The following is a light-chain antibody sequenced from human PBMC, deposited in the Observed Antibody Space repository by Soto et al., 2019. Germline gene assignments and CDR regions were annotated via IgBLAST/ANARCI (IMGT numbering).Light chain of an antibody. CDR2: AGS. J-gene: IGKJ4*01. CDR3: QQSYSTPT. V-gene: IGKV1-39*01. Sequence: IQMTQSPSSLSASVGDRFTVTCRASQSISIYLNWYQQKPGKAPILLVYAGSSLQGGVPSRFGGSGSGTDFTLTITSLQPEDFATYYCQQSYSTPTFGGGTKVDIK. CDR1: QSISIY.